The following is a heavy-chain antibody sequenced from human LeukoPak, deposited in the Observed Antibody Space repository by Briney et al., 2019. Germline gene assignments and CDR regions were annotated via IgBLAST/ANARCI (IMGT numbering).Heavy chain of an antibody. CDR3: TTFDSSGYYVQH. V-gene: IGHV3-15*01. J-gene: IGHJ1*01. D-gene: IGHD3-22*01. CDR1: GFTFSNAW. Sequence: PGGSLRLSCAASGFTFSNAWMSWVRQAPGKGLEWVGRIKSKTDGGTTDYAAPVKGRFTISRDDSKNTLYLQMNSLKTEDTAVYYCTTFDSSGYYVQHWGQGTLVTVSS. CDR2: IKSKTDGGTT.